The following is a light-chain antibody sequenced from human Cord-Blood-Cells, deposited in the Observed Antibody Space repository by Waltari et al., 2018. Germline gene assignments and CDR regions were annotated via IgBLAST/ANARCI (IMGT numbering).Light chain of an antibody. CDR1: QSISSY. V-gene: IGKV1-39*01. CDR3: QQCYSTPRT. Sequence: DIQMTQSPPSLSASVRDRVTIPCRASQSISSYLNWYQQKPGKAPKLLIYAASSLQSGVPSRFSGSGSGTDFTLTISSLQPEDFATYYCQQCYSTPRTFGQGTKVEIK. CDR2: AAS. J-gene: IGKJ1*01.